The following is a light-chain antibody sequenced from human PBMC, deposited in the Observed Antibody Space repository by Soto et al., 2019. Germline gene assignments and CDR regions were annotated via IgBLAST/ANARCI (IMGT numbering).Light chain of an antibody. J-gene: IGKJ1*01. CDR3: QQHGASPWT. CDR2: DTS. V-gene: IGKV3-20*01. CDR1: QSVSSSH. Sequence: EVELTQSPGTLSLSPGERATLSCRASQSVSSSHLAWYQQKRGQAPRLLIYDTSTRATGIPDRFSGSGSGTDFTLTISRLEPEDFAVYHCQQHGASPWTFGQGTKVEVK.